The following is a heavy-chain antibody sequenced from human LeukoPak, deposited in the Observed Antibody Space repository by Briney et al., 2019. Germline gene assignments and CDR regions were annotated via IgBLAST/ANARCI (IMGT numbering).Heavy chain of an antibody. CDR1: GFTFDDYA. D-gene: IGHD6-13*01. V-gene: IGHV3-9*01. Sequence: PGRSLRLSCAASGFTFDDYAMDWVRQAPGKGLEWVSGISWNSGSIGYADSVKGRFTISRDNAKNSLYLQMNSLRAEDTALYYCAKAAGAAAGRGFDYWGLGTLVTVSS. CDR3: AKAAGAAAGRGFDY. CDR2: ISWNSGSI. J-gene: IGHJ4*02.